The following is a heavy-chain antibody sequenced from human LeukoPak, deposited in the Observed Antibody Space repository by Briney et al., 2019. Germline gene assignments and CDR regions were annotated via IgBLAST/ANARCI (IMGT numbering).Heavy chain of an antibody. CDR1: GGTFSSYA. J-gene: IGHJ5*02. D-gene: IGHD6-19*01. CDR3: ARGRAVAGTGDWFDP. Sequence: ASVKVSCKASGGTFSSYAISWVRQAPGQGLEWMGRIISIFGTANYAQKFQGRVTITTDESTSTAYMELSSLRSEDTAVYYCARGRAVAGTGDWFDPWGQGTLVTVSS. V-gene: IGHV1-69*05. CDR2: IISIFGTA.